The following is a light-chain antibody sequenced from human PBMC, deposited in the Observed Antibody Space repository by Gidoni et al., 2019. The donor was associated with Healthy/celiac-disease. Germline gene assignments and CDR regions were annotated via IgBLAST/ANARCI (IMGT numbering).Light chain of an antibody. CDR3: QSYDSSLVV. V-gene: IGLV1-40*01. J-gene: IGLJ2*01. CDR2: GNS. Sequence: QSVLTQPPSVSGAPGQRVTSSCTGSSSNSGAGYDVHWYQQLPGTAPKLLIYGNSNRPSGVPDLFSGSKSGTSASLAITGLQAEDEADYYCQSYDSSLVVFGGGTKLTVL. CDR1: SSNSGAGYD.